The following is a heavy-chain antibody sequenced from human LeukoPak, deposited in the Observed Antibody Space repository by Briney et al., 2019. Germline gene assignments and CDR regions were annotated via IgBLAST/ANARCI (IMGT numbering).Heavy chain of an antibody. D-gene: IGHD2-2*01. CDR2: INHSGST. J-gene: IGHJ4*02. CDR1: GGSFSGYY. Sequence: SETLSLTCAVYGGSFSGYYWSWIRQPPGKGLEWIGEINHSGSTNYNPSLKSRVTISVDTSKNQFSLKLSSVTAADTAVYYCARTSLGYCSSTSCSSPLFDYWGQGTLVTVSS. CDR3: ARTSLGYCSSTSCSSPLFDY. V-gene: IGHV4-34*01.